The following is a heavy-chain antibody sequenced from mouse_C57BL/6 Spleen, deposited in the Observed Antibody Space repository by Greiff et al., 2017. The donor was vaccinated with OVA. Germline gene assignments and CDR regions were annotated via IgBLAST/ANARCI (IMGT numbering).Heavy chain of an antibody. V-gene: IGHV5-17*01. CDR1: GFTFSDYG. D-gene: IGHD2-4*01. J-gene: IGHJ4*01. CDR2: ISSGSSTI. CDR3: ASYDYPYAMDY. Sequence: EVHLVESGGGLVKPGGSLTLSCAASGFTFSDYGMHWVRQAPEKGLEWVAYISSGSSTIYYADKVKGRFTISRDNAKNTLFRQMTSLRAEDTAMYYCASYDYPYAMDYWGQGTSVTVSS.